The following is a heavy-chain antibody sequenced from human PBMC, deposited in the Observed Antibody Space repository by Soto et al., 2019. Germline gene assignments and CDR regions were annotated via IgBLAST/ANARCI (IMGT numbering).Heavy chain of an antibody. D-gene: IGHD3-10*01. J-gene: IGHJ4*02. CDR3: AGRRDGSGSLDY. Sequence: SETLSITCAVSGGSISSSNWWSWVRQPSGKGLEWIAEIYHSGTTNYIPSLKSRVTISVDKPKNQFSLKLNSVTAADTAVYYCAGRRDGSGSLDYWGQGPWSP. V-gene: IGHV4-4*02. CDR1: GGSISSSNW. CDR2: IYHSGTT.